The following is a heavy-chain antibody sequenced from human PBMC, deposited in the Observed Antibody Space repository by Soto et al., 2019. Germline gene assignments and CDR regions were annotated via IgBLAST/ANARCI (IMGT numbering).Heavy chain of an antibody. CDR2: IKQDGSDK. D-gene: IGHD6-13*01. Sequence: VQLVESGGGLVQPGGSLRLYCAASGFTFSSYWMSWVRQAPGKGLEWVANIKQDGSDKYYVDSVKGRFTISRDNAKNSLYLQMNSLTAEDTAIYYCAKVKRLAGQEWGQGTLVTVSS. J-gene: IGHJ4*02. V-gene: IGHV3-7*05. CDR1: GFTFSSYW. CDR3: AKVKRLAGQE.